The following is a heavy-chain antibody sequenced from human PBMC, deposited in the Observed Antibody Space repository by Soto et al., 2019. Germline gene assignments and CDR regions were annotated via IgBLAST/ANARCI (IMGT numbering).Heavy chain of an antibody. D-gene: IGHD2-2*01. CDR2: MNPKSGNT. CDR3: ARSLGYELDGCDS. V-gene: IGHV1-8*01. J-gene: IGHJ5*01. Sequence: QVQLVQSGAEVKKPGASVKVSCKTSGYTFTNYDINWVRQAPGQGREWMGWMNPKSGNTGYAQNFQGRLTMTRDASLSTAYMELSSLRYDDTAVYYCARSLGYELDGCDSWGQGTLVTVSP. CDR1: GYTFTNYD.